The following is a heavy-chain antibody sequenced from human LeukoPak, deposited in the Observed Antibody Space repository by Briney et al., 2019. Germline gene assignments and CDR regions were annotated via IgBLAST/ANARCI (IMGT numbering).Heavy chain of an antibody. Sequence: GASVKVSCKASGYTFTDYYIHWVRQAPGQGLEWMAWINPNSGGTNYAQKFQGRVTLTRDTSISTAYMELSRLRSDDTAVYYCAGQGIPLYGDGDYASFDYWGQGTLVAVSS. D-gene: IGHD4-17*01. CDR2: INPNSGGT. CDR1: GYTFTDYY. CDR3: AGQGIPLYGDGDYASFDY. J-gene: IGHJ4*02. V-gene: IGHV1-2*02.